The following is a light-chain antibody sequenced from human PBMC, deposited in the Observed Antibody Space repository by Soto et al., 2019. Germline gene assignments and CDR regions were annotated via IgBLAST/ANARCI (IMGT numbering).Light chain of an antibody. CDR3: QQYGSPGT. CDR1: QSVINSY. V-gene: IGKV3-20*01. CDR2: GAY. Sequence: EVVLTQSPGTLSLSSGERATLSCRASQSVINSYLAWYQQKPGQAPRLLLYGAYNSATGIPDRFSGSGSGTDFTLTISRLEPEDFAVDYCQQYGSPGTFGQGTKVDIK. J-gene: IGKJ1*01.